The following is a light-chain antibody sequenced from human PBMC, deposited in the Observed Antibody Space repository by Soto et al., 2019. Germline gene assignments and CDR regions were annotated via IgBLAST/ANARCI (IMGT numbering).Light chain of an antibody. J-gene: IGKJ5*01. CDR1: QGVSGW. CDR3: QQTSTFPT. V-gene: IGKV1-12*01. CDR2: SAS. Sequence: DIQMTQSPSSVSASVGDRVTITCRASQGVSGWLAWYQQKPGKAPKLLIYSASSLQSGVPSRFSGSGSGTHFTLTISSLQPEDFATYYCQQTSTFPTFGQGTRLEIK.